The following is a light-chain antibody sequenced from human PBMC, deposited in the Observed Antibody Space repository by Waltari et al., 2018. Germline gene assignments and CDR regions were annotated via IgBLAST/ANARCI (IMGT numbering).Light chain of an antibody. CDR1: GLRSYS. V-gene: IGLV3-19*01. Sequence: SSELTQDPAVSVAMGQTVTLTCHGTGLRSYSASWYQQRPGQAPILILYDKNNRPSGGPDRFSGSNADNTASLTITGAQAEDEASYYCHSRDASGVGGSFGGGTKLTVL. CDR3: HSRDASGVGGS. CDR2: DKN. J-gene: IGLJ2*01.